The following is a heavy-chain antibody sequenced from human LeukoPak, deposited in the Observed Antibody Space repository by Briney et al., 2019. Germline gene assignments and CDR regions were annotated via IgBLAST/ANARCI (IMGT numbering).Heavy chain of an antibody. Sequence: PGGSLRLSCAASGFTFSDYYMSWIRQAPGKGLEWVSYISSSGSTIYYADSVKGRFTVSRDNAKNPLYLQMNSLRAEDTAVYYCAREARTMFGGRYLSDPWGQGTLVTVSS. CDR1: GFTFSDYY. CDR2: ISSSGSTI. J-gene: IGHJ5*02. D-gene: IGHD3-10*02. V-gene: IGHV3-11*01. CDR3: AREARTMFGGRYLSDP.